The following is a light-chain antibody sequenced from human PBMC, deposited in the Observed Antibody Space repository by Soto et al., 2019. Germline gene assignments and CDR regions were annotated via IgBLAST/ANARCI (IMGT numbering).Light chain of an antibody. CDR1: SSDVGGYNF. V-gene: IGLV2-11*01. Sequence: QSALTQPRSVSGSPGQSVTIPCTGTSSDVGGYNFVSWYQQHPGKAPKLMIYDVSKRPSGVPDRFSGSKSANTASLTISGLQAEDEADYYCCSYAGSYTWVFGTGTKVTVL. J-gene: IGLJ1*01. CDR3: CSYAGSYTWV. CDR2: DVS.